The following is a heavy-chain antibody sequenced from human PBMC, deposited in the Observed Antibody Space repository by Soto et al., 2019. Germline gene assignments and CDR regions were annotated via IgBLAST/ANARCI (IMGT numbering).Heavy chain of an antibody. Sequence: SGTPSLPRPFPCCSINSFYWSWVRQPPGKVLEWIGYIYYSGSTNYNPSLKSRVTISVDTSKNQFSLKLSSVTAADTAVYYCARDSDYSNSRYYYYYMDVWGKGTTVTVSS. D-gene: IGHD4-4*01. CDR3: ARDSDYSNSRYYYYYMDV. J-gene: IGHJ6*03. CDR2: IYYSGST. CDR1: CCSINSFY. V-gene: IGHV4-59*01.